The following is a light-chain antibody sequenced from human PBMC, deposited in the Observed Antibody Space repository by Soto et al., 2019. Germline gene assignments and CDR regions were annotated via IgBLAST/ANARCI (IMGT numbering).Light chain of an antibody. CDR2: AAS. J-gene: IGKJ5*01. CDR3: QQADTFPIT. V-gene: IGKV1-39*01. CDR1: QSISSY. Sequence: DLQMTQSPSSLSASVGDRVTITCRASQSISSYLNWYQQKPGKAPKLLIYAASSLQSGVPSRFSGSGFGTDFTLTISSLQPEDFATYYCQQADTFPITFGQGTRLEI.